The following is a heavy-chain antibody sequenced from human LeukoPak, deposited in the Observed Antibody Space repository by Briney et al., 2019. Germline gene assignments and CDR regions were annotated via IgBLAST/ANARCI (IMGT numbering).Heavy chain of an antibody. CDR2: ISAYNGNT. CDR3: ARDHNYYDSSGYVDY. D-gene: IGHD3-22*01. V-gene: IGHV1-18*01. Sequence: ASVKVSCKASGYTFNRYGISWVRQAPGQGLEWMGWISAYNGNTNYAQKLQGRVTMTTDTSTSTAYMELRSLRSDDTAVYYCARDHNYYDSSGYVDYWGQGTLVTVSS. CDR1: GYTFNRYG. J-gene: IGHJ4*02.